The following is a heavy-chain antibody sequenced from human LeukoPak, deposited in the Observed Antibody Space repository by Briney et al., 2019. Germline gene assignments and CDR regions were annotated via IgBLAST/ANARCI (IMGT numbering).Heavy chain of an antibody. Sequence: PGGSLRLSCAASGFTFSSYGMHWVRQAPGKGLEWVAVISYDGSNKYYADSVKGRFTISRDNSKNTLYLQMNSLRAEDTAVYYCAKGRLGSVTWLRFLGGSFDYWGQGTLVTVSS. J-gene: IGHJ4*02. D-gene: IGHD5-12*01. CDR3: AKGRLGSVTWLRFLGGSFDY. CDR2: ISYDGSNK. CDR1: GFTFSSYG. V-gene: IGHV3-30*18.